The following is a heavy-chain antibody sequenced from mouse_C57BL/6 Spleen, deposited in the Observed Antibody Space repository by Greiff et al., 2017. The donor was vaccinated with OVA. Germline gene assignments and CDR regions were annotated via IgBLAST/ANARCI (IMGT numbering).Heavy chain of an antibody. CDR3: ARSSYSKEFAY. Sequence: QVQLKESGAELVKPGASVKISCKASGYAFSSYWMNWVKQRPGKGLEWIGQIYPGDGDTNYNGKVKGKATLTADKSYSTAYMQLSRLTSEDSAVYVCARSSYSKEFAYWGQGTLVTVSA. J-gene: IGHJ3*01. CDR2: IYPGDGDT. CDR1: GYAFSSYW. V-gene: IGHV1-80*01. D-gene: IGHD2-5*01.